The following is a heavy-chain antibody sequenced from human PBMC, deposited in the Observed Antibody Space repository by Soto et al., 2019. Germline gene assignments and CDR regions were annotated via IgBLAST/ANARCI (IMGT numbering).Heavy chain of an antibody. J-gene: IGHJ4*02. CDR1: GGSFIGYY. Sequence: KPSETLSLTCAVYGGSFIGYYWSGIRQPQGKGLEWIGEINHSESTNYNPSLKSRVTISVDTSKNQFSLKLSSVTAADTAVYYCARSDYGDYDYWGQGTLVTVPQ. CDR2: INHSEST. CDR3: ARSDYGDYDY. V-gene: IGHV4-34*01. D-gene: IGHD4-17*01.